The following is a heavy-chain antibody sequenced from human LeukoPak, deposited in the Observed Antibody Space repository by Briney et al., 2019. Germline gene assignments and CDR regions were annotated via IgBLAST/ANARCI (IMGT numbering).Heavy chain of an antibody. V-gene: IGHV4-59*01. Sequence: SETLSLTCTVSGGSISSYYWSWIRQPPGKGLEWIGYIYYTGSTNYNPSLTSRVTISVDTSKNQFSLKLTSVTTADTAVYYCARHRTSGSGSYPYYYYYYMDVGGKGTTVTIAS. CDR1: GGSISSYY. CDR3: ARHRTSGSGSYPYYYYYYMDV. D-gene: IGHD3-10*01. CDR2: IYYTGST. J-gene: IGHJ6*03.